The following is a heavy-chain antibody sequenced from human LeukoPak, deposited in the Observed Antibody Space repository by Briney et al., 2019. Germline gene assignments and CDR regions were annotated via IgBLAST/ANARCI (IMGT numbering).Heavy chain of an antibody. CDR2: ISGSSFKI. J-gene: IGHJ4*02. CDR1: GFTLSDHY. V-gene: IGHV3-11*01. CDR3: AKVAVTGYFFDS. D-gene: IGHD6-19*01. Sequence: GGSLRLSCAASGFTLSDHYMSWIRQAPGKGLEWVSVISGSSFKIYYADSVKGRFTISRDNAENSLYLQLNSLRVEDMAVYYCAKVAVTGYFFDSWGQGTLVTVSS.